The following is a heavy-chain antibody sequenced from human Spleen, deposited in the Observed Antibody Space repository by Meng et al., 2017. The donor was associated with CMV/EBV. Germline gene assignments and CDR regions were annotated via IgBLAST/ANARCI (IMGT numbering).Heavy chain of an antibody. Sequence: ASVKVSCKAVGGTFSTFSSYTINWVRQAPGQGLEWMGIINPSAGSTTYTQNFQGRVTMTRDTSISTAYMEMSRLTSDDTAVYYCAVDSLWELWTNWFDPWGQGTLVTVSS. J-gene: IGHJ5*02. V-gene: IGHV1-46*01. CDR1: GGTFSTFSSYT. CDR3: AVDSLWELWTNWFDP. CDR2: INPSAGST. D-gene: IGHD1-26*01.